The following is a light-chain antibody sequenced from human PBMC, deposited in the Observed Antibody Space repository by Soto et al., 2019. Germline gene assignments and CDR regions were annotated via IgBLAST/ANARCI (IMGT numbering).Light chain of an antibody. CDR3: SSYAGSNTFV. CDR2: EVA. Sequence: QSVLTQPPSASGSAGQSVTISCTGTTSDVGGYKYVSWHQQHPGKAPKLIIYEVAKRPSGVPDRLSGSKSGNTASLTVSGLQAEDEADYYCSSYAGSNTFVFGPGTKVTVL. J-gene: IGLJ1*01. CDR1: TSDVGGYKY. V-gene: IGLV2-8*01.